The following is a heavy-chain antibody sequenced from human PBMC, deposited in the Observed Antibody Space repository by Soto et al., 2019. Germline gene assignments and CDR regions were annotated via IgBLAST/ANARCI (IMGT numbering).Heavy chain of an antibody. CDR3: ARREIQGPIDY. V-gene: IGHV4-28*01. CDR1: GYSISSSNW. Sequence: QVQLQESGPGLVKPSDTLSLTCAVSGYSISSSNWWGWIRQPPGKGLEWIGYIYYSGTTYYNPSLNXPXTXSXXTSKNQFSLKLTSVTAVDTAVYYCARREIQGPIDYWGQGTLVTVSS. CDR2: IYYSGTT. J-gene: IGHJ4*02. D-gene: IGHD1-26*01.